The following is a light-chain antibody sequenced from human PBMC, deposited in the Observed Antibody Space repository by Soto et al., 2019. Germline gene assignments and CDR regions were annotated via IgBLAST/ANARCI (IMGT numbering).Light chain of an antibody. V-gene: IGLV2-23*01. CDR3: CSYAGS. J-gene: IGLJ2*01. Sequence: QSVLTQPASVSGSPGQSITISCTGTSSDVGSYNLVSWYQQHPGKAPKLMIYEGSKRPSGVSNRFSGSKSGNTASLTISGLQDEDEADYYCCSYAGSFGGGTKLTVL. CDR1: SSDVGSYNL. CDR2: EGS.